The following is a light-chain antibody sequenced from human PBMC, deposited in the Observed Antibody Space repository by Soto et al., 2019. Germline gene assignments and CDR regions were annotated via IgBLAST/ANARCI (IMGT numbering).Light chain of an antibody. J-gene: IGLJ1*01. CDR1: SSNIGAGHD. V-gene: IGLV1-40*01. Sequence: QSILTQPPSVSGAPGQTVTISCTGGSSNIGAGHDVHWFQQIPGAAPKLLIYGNSNRPSGVPDRFSGSKSGTSASLAITRLQAEDEADYYCQSYDISLHNYVFGTGTKLTVL. CDR2: GNS. CDR3: QSYDISLHNYV.